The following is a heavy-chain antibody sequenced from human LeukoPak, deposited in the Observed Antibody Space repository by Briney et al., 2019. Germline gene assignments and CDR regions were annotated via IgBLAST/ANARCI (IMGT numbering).Heavy chain of an antibody. CDR1: GLTFSYYG. J-gene: IGHJ4*02. Sequence: GGSLRLSCAASGLTFSYYGMHWVRQAPGKGLEWVAFIQYDGTKKYYADSLKGRFTISRDNSKNTLYLQMNSLRAEDTAVYYCAKGSFGITMVRGDAIDFDYWGQGTLVTVSS. V-gene: IGHV3-30*02. D-gene: IGHD3-10*01. CDR2: IQYDGTKK. CDR3: AKGSFGITMVRGDAIDFDY.